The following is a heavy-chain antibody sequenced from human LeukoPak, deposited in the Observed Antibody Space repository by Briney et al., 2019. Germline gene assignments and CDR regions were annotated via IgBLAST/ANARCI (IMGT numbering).Heavy chain of an antibody. J-gene: IGHJ4*02. D-gene: IGHD3-22*01. CDR3: AKDALGDSSGYCFDY. V-gene: IGHV3-43D*03. CDR1: GFTFDDYA. Sequence: GGSLRLSCAASGFTFDDYAMHWVRQAPGKGLEWVSLISWDGGSTYYADSVKGRFTISRDNSKNSLYLQMNSLRAEDSALYYCAKDALGDSSGYCFDYWGQGTLVTVSS. CDR2: ISWDGGST.